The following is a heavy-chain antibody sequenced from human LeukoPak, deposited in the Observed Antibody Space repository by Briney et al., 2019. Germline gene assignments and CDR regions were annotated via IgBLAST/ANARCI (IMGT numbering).Heavy chain of an antibody. CDR2: ISYDGSNK. J-gene: IGHJ4*02. Sequence: PGGSLRLSCAASGFTFSSYAMHWVRQAPGKGLEWVAVISYDGSNKYYADSVKGRFTISRDNSKNTLYLQMNSLRAEDTAVYYCARDRVRVGARGLFDYWGQGTLVTVSS. CDR1: GFTFSSYA. V-gene: IGHV3-30*04. CDR3: ARDRVRVGARGLFDY. D-gene: IGHD1-26*01.